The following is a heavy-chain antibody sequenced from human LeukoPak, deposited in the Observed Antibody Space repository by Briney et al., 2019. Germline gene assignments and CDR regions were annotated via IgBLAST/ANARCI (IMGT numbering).Heavy chain of an antibody. CDR1: GFTFTSFA. Sequence: SVKVSCKASGFTFTSFAVQWVRQARGQRLEWIGWIVVGSGNTNYAQKFQGRVPITRDMSTSTAYMELSSLRSEDTAVYYCAADEGYSGSYYPPPADYWGQGTLVTVSS. J-gene: IGHJ4*02. CDR2: IVVGSGNT. D-gene: IGHD1-26*01. CDR3: AADEGYSGSYYPPPADY. V-gene: IGHV1-58*01.